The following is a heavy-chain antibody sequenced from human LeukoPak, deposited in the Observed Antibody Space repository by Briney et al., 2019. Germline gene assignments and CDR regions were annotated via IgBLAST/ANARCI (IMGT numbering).Heavy chain of an antibody. J-gene: IGHJ4*02. V-gene: IGHV1-18*04. Sequence: ASVKASCKASGYTFTTYVISWVRQAPGQGLEWMGWISAYNGNTNYAQKLQGRVTMTTDTSTSTAYMELRSLRSDDTAVYYCARGAKYYDILTGYRGNLALDYWGQGTLVTVCS. CDR2: ISAYNGNT. CDR3: ARGAKYYDILTGYRGNLALDY. CDR1: GYTFTTYV. D-gene: IGHD3-9*01.